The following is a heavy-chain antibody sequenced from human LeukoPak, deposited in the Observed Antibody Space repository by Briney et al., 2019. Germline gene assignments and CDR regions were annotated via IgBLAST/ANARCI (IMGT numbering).Heavy chain of an antibody. CDR3: ARSTDYYDTSGYLTYYFDY. V-gene: IGHV3-48*03. Sequence: PGGSLRLSCAASGFIFSSYDMNWVRQAPGKGLEWVSYISSSGNSIYYADSVKVRFTISRDNAKNSLYLQMNSLRAEDTAVYYCARSTDYYDTSGYLTYYFDYWGQGTLVTVSS. J-gene: IGHJ4*02. CDR2: ISSSGNSI. CDR1: GFIFSSYD. D-gene: IGHD3-22*01.